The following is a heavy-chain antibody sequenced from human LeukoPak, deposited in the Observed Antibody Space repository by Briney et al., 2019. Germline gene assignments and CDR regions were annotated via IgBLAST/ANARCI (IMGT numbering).Heavy chain of an antibody. D-gene: IGHD2-15*01. Sequence: GASVTVSCTASGYTFTSYGISWVRQAPGQGLEWMGWISAYNGNTNYAQKFQGRVTITADESTSTAYMELSSLRSEDTAVYYCARDRTFGSPPGVWGQGTMVTVSS. J-gene: IGHJ3*01. CDR2: ISAYNGNT. CDR1: GYTFTSYG. CDR3: ARDRTFGSPPGV. V-gene: IGHV1-18*01.